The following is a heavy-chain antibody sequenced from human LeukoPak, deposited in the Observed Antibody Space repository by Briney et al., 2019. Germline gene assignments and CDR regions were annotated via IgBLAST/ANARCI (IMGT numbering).Heavy chain of an antibody. D-gene: IGHD3-10*01. CDR1: GFTFSNTW. Sequence: GGSLRLSCAASGFTFSNTWMSWVRQAPGKGLEWIGRIKSKTDGGTTDYAAPVKGRFTISRDDSENTLYLQMNSLKTEDTAIYFCAKDYGPRSYYYDSWGQGTLVTASS. CDR2: IKSKTDGGTT. CDR3: AKDYGPRSYYYDS. J-gene: IGHJ4*02. V-gene: IGHV3-15*01.